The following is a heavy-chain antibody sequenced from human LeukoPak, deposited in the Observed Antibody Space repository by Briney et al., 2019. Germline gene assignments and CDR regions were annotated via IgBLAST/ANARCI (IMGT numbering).Heavy chain of an antibody. CDR2: ISNDGSFI. V-gene: IGHV3-30*18. CDR1: GFTFSNYG. J-gene: IGHJ4*02. CDR3: AKDFASD. Sequence: PGRSLRLSCAASGFTFSNYGIHWVRQAPGKGLEWVAVISNDGSFIVYADSVKGRFIISRDNSKNTLYLQMNSLRAEDTAVYYCAKDFASDWGQGTLVTVSS.